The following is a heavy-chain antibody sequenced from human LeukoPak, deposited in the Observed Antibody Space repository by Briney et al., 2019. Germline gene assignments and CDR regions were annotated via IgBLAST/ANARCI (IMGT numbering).Heavy chain of an antibody. CDR3: ARASLAPNWFDP. Sequence: PSETLSLTCTVSGGSISSYFWSWIRQPPGKGLEWIGYIYYSGSTNYNPSLKSRVTISVDTSKNQFSLKLSSVTAADTAVYYCARASLAPNWFDPWGQGTLVTVSS. CDR2: IYYSGST. V-gene: IGHV4-59*01. CDR1: GGSISSYF. J-gene: IGHJ5*02.